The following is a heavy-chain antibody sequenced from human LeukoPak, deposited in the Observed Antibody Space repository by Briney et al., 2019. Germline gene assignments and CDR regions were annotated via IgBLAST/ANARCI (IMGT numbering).Heavy chain of an antibody. J-gene: IGHJ4*02. CDR3: ATDLILTGYYSGDY. Sequence: PGGSLRLSCAASGFTFSSYAMSWVRQAPGKGLEWVSAISGSGGGTYYADSMRGRFTISRDDSKNTLYLQLNSLRAEDTAVYYCATDLILTGYYSGDYWGQGTPVTVSS. D-gene: IGHD3-9*01. V-gene: IGHV3-23*01. CDR1: GFTFSSYA. CDR2: ISGSGGGT.